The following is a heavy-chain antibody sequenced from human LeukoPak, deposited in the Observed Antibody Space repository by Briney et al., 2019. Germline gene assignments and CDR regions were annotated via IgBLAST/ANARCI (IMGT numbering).Heavy chain of an antibody. D-gene: IGHD2-21*02. J-gene: IGHJ2*01. CDR1: GYTFTSYG. Sequence: ASVKVSCKASGYTFTSYGVSWVRQAPGQGLEWMGWISGYNGDTIYAEKVQGRVTMTTDTSTSTAYMELRSLRSDDTAVYYCARGLGVVTAQSEQPKPRYFDLWGRGTQVTVSS. V-gene: IGHV1-18*01. CDR3: ARGLGVVTAQSEQPKPRYFDL. CDR2: ISGYNGDT.